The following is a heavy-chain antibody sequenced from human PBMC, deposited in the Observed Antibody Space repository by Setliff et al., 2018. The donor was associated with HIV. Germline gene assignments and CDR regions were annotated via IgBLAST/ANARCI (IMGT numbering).Heavy chain of an antibody. CDR1: GLIFSSYE. Sequence: GESLKISCAASGLIFSSYEMNWVRQAPGKGLEWVSTIGAVGGPTHYAESVKGRFTISKDNSKNTLYLQMSSLRDEDTAVYYCAKVFVFGVDAFDIWGQGTMVTVSS. CDR2: IGAVGGPT. V-gene: IGHV3-23*01. D-gene: IGHD3-10*02. J-gene: IGHJ3*02. CDR3: AKVFVFGVDAFDI.